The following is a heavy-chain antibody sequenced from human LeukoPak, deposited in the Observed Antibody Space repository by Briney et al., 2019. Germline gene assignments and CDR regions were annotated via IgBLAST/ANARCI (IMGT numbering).Heavy chain of an antibody. J-gene: IGHJ4*02. D-gene: IGHD1-7*01. CDR3: ARETRDSNWNSVAYLDH. Sequence: ASVTVSCRASGGTFSGNRITWVRQAPGQGLEWRGGFIPILNTTNYAQDFQGRVTLTADKSTSTAYMELMSLGSEDTAVYYCARETRDSNWNSVAYLDHWGQGALVTVSS. CDR1: GGTFSGNR. V-gene: IGHV1-69*06. CDR2: FIPILNTT.